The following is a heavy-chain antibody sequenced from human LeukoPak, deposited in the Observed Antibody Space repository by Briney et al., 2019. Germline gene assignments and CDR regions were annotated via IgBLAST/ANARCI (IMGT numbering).Heavy chain of an antibody. CDR3: ANTILTGAL. CDR2: ISYDGSKK. Sequence: GGSLRLSCAASGFTFSSYAMHWVRQAPGKGLEWVAVISYDGSKKYYADSVKGRFTISRDNSKNTLYLQMNSLRAEDTAVYYCANTILTGALWGQGTLVTVSS. CDR1: GFTFSSYA. J-gene: IGHJ4*02. V-gene: IGHV3-30-3*01. D-gene: IGHD2-2*02.